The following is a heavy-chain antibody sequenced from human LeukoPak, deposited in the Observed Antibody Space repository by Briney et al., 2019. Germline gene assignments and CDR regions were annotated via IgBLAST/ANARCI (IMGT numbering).Heavy chain of an antibody. CDR3: ASIPPRSDIVATTLDY. Sequence: GASVKVSCKASGYTFTSYYMHWVRQAPGQGLEWMGIINPSGGSTSYAQKFQGRVTMTRDMSTSTVYMELSSLRSEDTAVYYCASIPPRSDIVATTLDYWGQGTLVTVSS. CDR1: GYTFTSYY. CDR2: INPSGGST. J-gene: IGHJ4*02. D-gene: IGHD5-12*01. V-gene: IGHV1-46*01.